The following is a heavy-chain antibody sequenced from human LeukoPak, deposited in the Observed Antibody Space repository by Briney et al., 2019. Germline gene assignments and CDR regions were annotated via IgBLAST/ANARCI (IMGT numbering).Heavy chain of an antibody. J-gene: IGHJ4*02. CDR3: VRRSDLTTNVDY. Sequence: PSETLSLTCTVSGGSISSSSYYWGWIRQPPEKGLEWIGNIYYSGSTYYNPSLQSRVTISVDTSKNQFSLKLSSVTAADTAVYYCVRRSDLTTNVDYWGQETLVRVFS. CDR2: IYYSGST. V-gene: IGHV4-39*01. CDR1: GGSISSSSYY. D-gene: IGHD2-15*01.